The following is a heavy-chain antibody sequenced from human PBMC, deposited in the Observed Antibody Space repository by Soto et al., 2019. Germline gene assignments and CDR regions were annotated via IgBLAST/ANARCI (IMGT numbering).Heavy chain of an antibody. D-gene: IGHD6-13*01. CDR1: GGSISSSSYC. CDR3: ARLASSSWYGNWFDP. CDR2: IYYSGST. V-gene: IGHV4-39*01. Sequence: SETLSLTCTVSGGSISSSSYCWGGIRQPPGKGLEWIGSIYYSGSTYYNPSLKSRVTISVDTSKNQFSLKLSSVTAADTAVYYCARLASSSWYGNWFDPWGQGPLVTVS. J-gene: IGHJ5*02.